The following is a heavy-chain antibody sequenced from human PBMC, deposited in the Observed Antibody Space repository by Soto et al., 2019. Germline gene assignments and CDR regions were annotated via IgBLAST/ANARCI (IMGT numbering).Heavy chain of an antibody. Sequence: QITLKESGPTLVKPTQTLTLTCTFSGLSLSTTGVGVGWIRQPPGKALEWLALIYWDDGKRYSPSRKSRLTITKDTSKNQVVLTMTNMDPVDTATYYCVQSRCGGDCLQSYSSHSYYGLDVWGQGTTVTVSS. CDR1: GLSLSTTGVG. CDR3: VQSRCGGDCLQSYSSHSYYGLDV. CDR2: IYWDDGK. V-gene: IGHV2-5*02. D-gene: IGHD2-21*02. J-gene: IGHJ6*02.